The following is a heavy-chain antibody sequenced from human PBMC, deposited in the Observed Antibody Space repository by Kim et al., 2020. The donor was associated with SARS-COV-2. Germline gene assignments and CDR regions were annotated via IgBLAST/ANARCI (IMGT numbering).Heavy chain of an antibody. CDR2: IYYSGST. V-gene: IGHV4-61*01. CDR3: ARGRIAVAHGSFVDF. Sequence: SETLSLTCTVSGGSVSSGSYYWSWIRQPPGKGLEWIGYIYYSGSTNYNPSLKSRVTISVDTSKNQFSLKLSSVTAAGTAVYYCARGRIAVAHGSFVDFWGQGPLVTVSS. J-gene: IGHJ4*02. D-gene: IGHD6-19*01. CDR1: GGSVSSGSYY.